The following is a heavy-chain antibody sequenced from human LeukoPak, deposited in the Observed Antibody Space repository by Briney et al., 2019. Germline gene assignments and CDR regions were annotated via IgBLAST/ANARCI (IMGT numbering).Heavy chain of an antibody. D-gene: IGHD3-16*01. J-gene: IGHJ4*02. CDR2: IIPIFGTA. CDR3: ARDLGDFYKESRPYGY. Sequence: SVKVSCKASGGTFSSYAISWVRQAPGQGLEWMGGIIPIFGTANYAQKFQGRVTITADESTSTAYMELSSLRSEDTAVYYCARDLGDFYKESRPYGYWGQGTLVTVSS. CDR1: GGTFSSYA. V-gene: IGHV1-69*13.